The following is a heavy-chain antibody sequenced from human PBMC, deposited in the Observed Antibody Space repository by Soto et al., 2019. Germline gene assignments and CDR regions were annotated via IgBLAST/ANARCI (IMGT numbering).Heavy chain of an antibody. CDR3: AAYIFYYGIDV. J-gene: IGHJ6*02. D-gene: IGHD4-4*01. V-gene: IGHV5-51*01. CDR1: GYTFTDYW. Sequence: PGESLKISCKGSGYTFTDYWIGWVRQMPGKGLEWMGIIYPGDSDTKYNPSFQGQVTISADKSITTTYLQWSSLKASDTAIYYCAAYIFYYGIDVWGQGTPVTVSS. CDR2: IYPGDSDT.